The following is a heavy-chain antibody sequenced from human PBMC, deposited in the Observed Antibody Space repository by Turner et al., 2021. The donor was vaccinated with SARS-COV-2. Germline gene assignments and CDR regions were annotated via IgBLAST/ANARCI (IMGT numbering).Heavy chain of an antibody. CDR2: SNPNNCDT. D-gene: IGHD1-1*01. V-gene: IGHV1-2*02. CDR3: ARGEGDNFDYFVY. J-gene: IGHJ4*02. Sequence: QVQLVQSGAEVKKPGASVQVFCKTSGYTLTDHNTYWMRQAPGQGLEWMGWSNPNNCDTVYAQNFHGRVTVTWDTSIGTAYMDLSRLTSDDTAIYFCARGEGDNFDYFVYWGQGTLVTVSS. CDR1: GYTLTDHN.